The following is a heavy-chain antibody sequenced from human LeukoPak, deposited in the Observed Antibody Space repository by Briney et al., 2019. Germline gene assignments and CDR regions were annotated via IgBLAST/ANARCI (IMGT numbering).Heavy chain of an antibody. J-gene: IGHJ4*02. CDR3: AKEAYSSGWYWLDY. D-gene: IGHD6-19*01. CDR2: IRYDGSNK. Sequence: GWSLRLSCAASGFTFSSYGMHWVRQAPAKGLEWVALIRYDGSNKYYADSVKGRFTISRDNSKNTLYLQMNSLRAEDTAVYYCAKEAYSSGWYWLDYWGQGTLVTVSS. CDR1: GFTFSSYG. V-gene: IGHV3-30*02.